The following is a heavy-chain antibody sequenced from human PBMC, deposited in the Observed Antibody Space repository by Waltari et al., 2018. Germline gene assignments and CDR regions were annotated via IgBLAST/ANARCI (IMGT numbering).Heavy chain of an antibody. D-gene: IGHD4-17*01. Sequence: QVQLQQWGAGLLKPSETLSLTCAVYGGSFSGYYWSWIRQPPGKGLEWIGEINHSGSTNYNPSLKSRVTISVDTSKNQFSLKLSSVTAADTAVYYCARPHGDYLLNDAFDIWGQGTMVTVSS. CDR2: INHSGST. CDR3: ARPHGDYLLNDAFDI. CDR1: GGSFSGYY. J-gene: IGHJ3*02. V-gene: IGHV4-34*01.